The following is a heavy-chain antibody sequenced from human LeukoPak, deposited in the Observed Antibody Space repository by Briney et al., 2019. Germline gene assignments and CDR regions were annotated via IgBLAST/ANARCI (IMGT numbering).Heavy chain of an antibody. CDR3: ATAFLTGDAFDI. V-gene: IGHV3-9*01. D-gene: IGHD1-20*01. CDR2: ISWNTDNI. Sequence: PGGSLRLSCAASGFAFHNYAMHWVRQAPGKGLEWVSEISWNTDNIDYADSVKGRFTISRDNAKNSLYLQMNSLRPEDTALYYCATAFLTGDAFDIWGQGTVVTVSS. J-gene: IGHJ3*02. CDR1: GFAFHNYA.